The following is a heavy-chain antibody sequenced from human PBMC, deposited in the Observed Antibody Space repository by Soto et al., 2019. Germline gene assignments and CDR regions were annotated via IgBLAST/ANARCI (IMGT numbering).Heavy chain of an antibody. V-gene: IGHV1-18*01. CDR1: GYTFTSYC. Sequence: ASVKVSCKASGYTFTSYCISWVRQAPGQGLEWMGWISAYNGNTNYAQKLQGRVTMTTDTSTSTAYMELRSLRSDDTAVYYCARVRTKEYSSSSWTFDPWGQGTLVTVSS. D-gene: IGHD6-6*01. CDR2: ISAYNGNT. CDR3: ARVRTKEYSSSSWTFDP. J-gene: IGHJ5*02.